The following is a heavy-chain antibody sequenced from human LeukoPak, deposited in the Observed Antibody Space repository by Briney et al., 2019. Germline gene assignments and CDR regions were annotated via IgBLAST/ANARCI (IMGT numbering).Heavy chain of an antibody. D-gene: IGHD3-22*01. CDR3: ARQYYDRTGYYYFDY. V-gene: IGHV4-39*01. CDR1: GGSISSYY. J-gene: IGHJ4*02. Sequence: SETLSLTCTVSGGSISSYYWGWIRQPPGKGLEWIGSMYYSGSTYSNPSLKSRVTMSADTSKNQFSLKLSSVSAADTAVYYCARQYYDRTGYYYFDYWDQGTLVSVSS. CDR2: MYYSGST.